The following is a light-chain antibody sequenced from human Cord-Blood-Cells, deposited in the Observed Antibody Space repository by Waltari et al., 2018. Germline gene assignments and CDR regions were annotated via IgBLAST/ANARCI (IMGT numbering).Light chain of an antibody. CDR3: QQDYNLPPLT. CDR1: QSVSSSY. Sequence: EIVMTQSPATLSLSPGERATLSCRASQSVSSSYLSWYQQKPGQAPRLLIYGASTRATGIPARLSGSGSGTDFTLTISSLQPEDFAVYYCQQDYNLPPLTFGGGTKVEIK. CDR2: GAS. V-gene: IGKV3D-7*01. J-gene: IGKJ4*01.